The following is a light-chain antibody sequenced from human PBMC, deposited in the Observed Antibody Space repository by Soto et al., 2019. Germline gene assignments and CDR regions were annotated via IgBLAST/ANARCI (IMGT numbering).Light chain of an antibody. J-gene: IGLJ1*01. V-gene: IGLV2-14*03. Sequence: QSALTQPASVSGSPGQSITISCTGTSSDVGGYDYVSWYQLHPGKAPKLMIYDVSNRPSGVSNRFSGSKSGNTASLTISGLQAADEAAYYCSSYTSNSTPYVFGTGTKVTVL. CDR1: SSDVGGYDY. CDR3: SSYTSNSTPYV. CDR2: DVS.